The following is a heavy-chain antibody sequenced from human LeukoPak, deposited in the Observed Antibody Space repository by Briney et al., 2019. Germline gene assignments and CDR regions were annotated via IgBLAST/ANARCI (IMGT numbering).Heavy chain of an antibody. Sequence: PGGSLRLSCAASGFTVSSNYMSWVRQAPGKGLEWVSVIYSGGSTYYADSVKGRFTISRDNAKNSLYLQMNSLRVEDTAVYYCARDGRGYSYGPLDSWGQGTLVTVSS. J-gene: IGHJ4*02. V-gene: IGHV3-53*01. CDR2: IYSGGST. CDR3: ARDGRGYSYGPLDS. CDR1: GFTVSSNY. D-gene: IGHD5-18*01.